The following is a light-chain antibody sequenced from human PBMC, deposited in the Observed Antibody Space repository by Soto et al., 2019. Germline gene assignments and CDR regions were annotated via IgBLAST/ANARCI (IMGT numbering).Light chain of an antibody. CDR2: QDD. CDR1: KLGDKY. J-gene: IGLJ2*01. V-gene: IGLV3-1*01. CDR3: QAWDSSTVV. Sequence: SYELTQPPSVSVSPGQTASITCSGDKLGDKYACWYQRKPGQSPVLVLYQDDKRPSGIPERFSGSNSRNTATLTISGTQAMDEADYYCQAWDSSTVVFGGGTKLTVL.